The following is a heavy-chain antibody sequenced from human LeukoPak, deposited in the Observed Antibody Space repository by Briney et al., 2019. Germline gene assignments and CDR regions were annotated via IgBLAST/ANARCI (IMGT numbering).Heavy chain of an antibody. CDR2: INHSGNT. V-gene: IGHV4-34*01. D-gene: IGHD4-23*01. CDR3: ARREPHGDYGGKIRYYYYMDV. J-gene: IGHJ6*03. Sequence: PSETLSLTCAVYGVSFSGYYWSWIRQPPGKGLEWIGEINHSGNTNSNPSLKSRVTMSVDTYKNQFSLKLSSLTAADTAMYYCARREPHGDYGGKIRYYYYMDVWGKGTTITISS. CDR1: GVSFSGYY.